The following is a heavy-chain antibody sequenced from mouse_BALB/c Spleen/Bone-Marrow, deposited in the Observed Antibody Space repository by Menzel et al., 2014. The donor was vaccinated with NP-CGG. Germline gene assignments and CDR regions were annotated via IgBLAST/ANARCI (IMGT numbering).Heavy chain of an antibody. J-gene: IGHJ3*01. Sequence: EVKLMESGGDLVKPGGSLKLSCAASGFTFSSYGMSWARQTPDKRLEWVATINTGGTYTYYPDSVKGRFIISRDNAKNTLYLKMSSLKSEDTAMYYCALNWDSAYWGQGTLLTVSA. CDR3: ALNWDSAY. D-gene: IGHD4-1*02. CDR1: GFTFSSYG. CDR2: INTGGTYT. V-gene: IGHV5-6*01.